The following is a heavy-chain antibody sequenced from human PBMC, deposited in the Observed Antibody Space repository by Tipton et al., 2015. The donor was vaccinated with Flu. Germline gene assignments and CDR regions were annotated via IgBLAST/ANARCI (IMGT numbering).Heavy chain of an antibody. Sequence: TLSLTCAVYGGSFSGYYWSWIRQPPGKGLEWIGEINHSGSTNYNPSLKSRVTISVDTSKNQFSLKLSSVTAADTAVYYCARGRITMVRGVIIKGDFDYWGQGMLVTVSS. CDR2: INHSGST. CDR3: ARGRITMVRGVIIKGDFDY. D-gene: IGHD3-10*01. J-gene: IGHJ4*02. V-gene: IGHV4-34*01. CDR1: GGSFSGYY.